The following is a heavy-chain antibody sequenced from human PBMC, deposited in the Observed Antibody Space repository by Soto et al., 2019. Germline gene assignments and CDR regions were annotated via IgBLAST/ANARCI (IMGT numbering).Heavy chain of an antibody. J-gene: IGHJ4*02. CDR1: GYTFTSYY. CDR3: ARDGVPYYDSSGYPDY. CDR2: INPSGGST. D-gene: IGHD3-22*01. Sequence: ASVKVSCKASGYTFTSYYMHWVRQAPGQGLEWMGIINPSGGSTSYAQKCQGRVTMTRDTSTSTVYMELSSLRSEDTAVYYCARDGVPYYDSSGYPDYWGKGTLVTVSS. V-gene: IGHV1-46*01.